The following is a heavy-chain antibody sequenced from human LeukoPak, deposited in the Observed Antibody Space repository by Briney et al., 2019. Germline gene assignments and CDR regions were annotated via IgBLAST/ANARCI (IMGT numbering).Heavy chain of an antibody. J-gene: IGHJ5*02. Sequence: SETLSLTCAVYGGSFSGYYWSWIRQPPGKGLEWIGEINHSGSTNYNPSLKSRVTISVDTSKNQFSLKLSSVTAADTAVYYCARASIVSWFDPWGQGTLVTVSS. CDR3: ARASIVSWFDP. V-gene: IGHV4-34*01. D-gene: IGHD1-26*01. CDR1: GGSFSGYY. CDR2: INHSGST.